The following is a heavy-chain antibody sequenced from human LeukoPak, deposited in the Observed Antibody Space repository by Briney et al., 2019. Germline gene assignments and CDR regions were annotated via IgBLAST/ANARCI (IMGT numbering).Heavy chain of an antibody. V-gene: IGHV4-59*01. CDR1: NGSISTYY. CDR3: ARASRGYGNNFDY. D-gene: IGHD2/OR15-2a*01. J-gene: IGHJ4*02. Sequence: SETLSLTCTVSNGSISTYYWSWIRQPPGKGLEWIGNIYYSGSTNFNPSLKSRVTMSVDTSNNQFSLKLSSVTAADTAVHHCARASRGYGNNFDYWGQGTLVTVSS. CDR2: IYYSGST.